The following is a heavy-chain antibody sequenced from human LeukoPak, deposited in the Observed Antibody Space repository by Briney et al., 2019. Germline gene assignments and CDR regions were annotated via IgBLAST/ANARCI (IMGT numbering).Heavy chain of an antibody. D-gene: IGHD3-22*01. J-gene: IGHJ4*02. Sequence: SVKVSCKASGGTFSSYAISWVRQAPGQGLEWMGGIIPIFGTANYAQKFQGRVTITTDESTSTAYMELSSLRSEDTAVYYCARGDSTYYYDSSGYSGQFDYWGQGTLVTVSS. CDR1: GGTFSSYA. CDR2: IIPIFGTA. CDR3: ARGDSTYYYDSSGYSGQFDY. V-gene: IGHV1-69*05.